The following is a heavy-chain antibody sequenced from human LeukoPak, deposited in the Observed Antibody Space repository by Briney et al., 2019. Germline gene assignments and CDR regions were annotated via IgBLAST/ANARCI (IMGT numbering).Heavy chain of an antibody. CDR3: ARFSSTVTTFDY. CDR1: GGSFSGYY. J-gene: IGHJ4*02. D-gene: IGHD4-17*01. V-gene: IGHV4-34*01. CDR2: INHSGST. Sequence: PSETLSLTCAVYGGSFSGYYWSWIRQPPGKGLEWIGEINHSGSTNYNPSLKSRVTISVDTSKNQFSLKLSSVTAADTAMYYCARFSSTVTTFDYWGQGTLVTVSS.